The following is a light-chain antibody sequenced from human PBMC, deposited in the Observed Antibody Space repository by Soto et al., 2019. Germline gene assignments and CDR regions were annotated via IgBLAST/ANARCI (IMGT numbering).Light chain of an antibody. CDR3: QQRSRT. Sequence: EIVLTQSPATLSLSPGERATLSCRASQSVSSYLAWYQQKPGQAPRLLIYDASNSATGIPARFSGSGSGTDFTLTISSLEPEDFAVYYCQQRSRTFGGGTKVEIK. J-gene: IGKJ4*01. CDR1: QSVSSY. CDR2: DAS. V-gene: IGKV3-11*01.